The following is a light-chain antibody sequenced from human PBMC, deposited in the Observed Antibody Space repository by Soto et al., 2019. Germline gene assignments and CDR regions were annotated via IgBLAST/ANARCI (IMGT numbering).Light chain of an antibody. V-gene: IGKV1-5*03. CDR2: KAS. Sequence: DIQMTQSPSTLSASVGDRVTITCRASQSISSWLAWYQQKPGKPPKLLIHKASNLESGVPSRFSGSGSGTEFTLTISSLQPDDFATYYCQQYNSYSRTFGQGTKVDIK. CDR1: QSISSW. J-gene: IGKJ1*01. CDR3: QQYNSYSRT.